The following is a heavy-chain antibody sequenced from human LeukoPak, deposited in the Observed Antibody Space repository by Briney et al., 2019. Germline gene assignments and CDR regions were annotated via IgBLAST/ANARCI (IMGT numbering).Heavy chain of an antibody. Sequence: GGSLRLSCAASGFTFSSYAMHWVRPAPGKGLEWVAVISYDGSNKYYADSVKGRFTISRDNSKNTLYLQMNSLRAEHTAVYYCARDYMDYYDSSGYYLVDWAQGTLVTVSS. CDR1: GFTFSSYA. J-gene: IGHJ4*02. D-gene: IGHD3-22*01. CDR3: ARDYMDYYDSSGYYLVD. V-gene: IGHV3-30-3*01. CDR2: ISYDGSNK.